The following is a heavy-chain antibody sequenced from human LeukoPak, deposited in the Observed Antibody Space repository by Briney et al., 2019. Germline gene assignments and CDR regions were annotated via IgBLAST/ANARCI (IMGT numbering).Heavy chain of an antibody. CDR2: INQDGSDK. Sequence: QPGGSLRLSCAASGFTFSAYWMRWVRQAPGKGLEWVANINQDGSDKYYVDSVKGRFTISRDNAKNSLYLQMNSLRAEDTAVFYCARGGAPYCTSTSCYEDWFGPWGQGTLVTVSS. V-gene: IGHV3-7*05. J-gene: IGHJ5*02. CDR3: ARGGAPYCTSTSCYEDWFGP. CDR1: GFTFSAYW. D-gene: IGHD2-2*01.